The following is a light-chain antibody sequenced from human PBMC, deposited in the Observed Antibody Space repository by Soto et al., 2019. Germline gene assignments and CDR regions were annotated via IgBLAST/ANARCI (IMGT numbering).Light chain of an antibody. CDR2: GAS. CDR3: QQGHNWPLT. CDR1: QSISGE. V-gene: IGKV3-15*01. Sequence: EIVMTQSPATLSVSPGERATLSCRASQSISGELAWYQQKPGQPPRLLIYGASTRAPGVPARFTGSGSGSEFTLTISGLQSEDFAVYYCQQGHNWPLTFGQGTRLE. J-gene: IGKJ2*01.